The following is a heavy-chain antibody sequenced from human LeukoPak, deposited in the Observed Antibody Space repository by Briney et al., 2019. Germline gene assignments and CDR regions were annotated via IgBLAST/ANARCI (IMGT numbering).Heavy chain of an antibody. D-gene: IGHD3-10*01. CDR1: VYTFTSYD. V-gene: IGHV1-8*01. CDR3: ARVLPPVRARIFISMIRGATTGPYNWFDP. Sequence: ASVKVSCKASVYTFTSYDINWVRQATGQGLEWMGWMNPNSGNTGYAQKFQGRVTMTRNTSIRTAYMELSSLRSEDTAIYYCARVLPPVRARIFISMIRGATTGPYNWFDPWGQGTLVTVSS. CDR2: MNPNSGNT. J-gene: IGHJ5*02.